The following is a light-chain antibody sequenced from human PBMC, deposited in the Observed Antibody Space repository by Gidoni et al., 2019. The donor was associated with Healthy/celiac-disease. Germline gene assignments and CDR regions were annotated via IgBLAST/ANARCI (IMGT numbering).Light chain of an antibody. J-gene: IGKJ2*01. CDR2: AAS. Sequence: DIQMTQSPSSLSASVGDRVTITCRASQSISSYLHWYQQKPGKAPKLLIYAASSLQSGVPSRFSGSGSVTDFTLTIRSLQPEDFATYYCQQSYSTPRTFGQGTQLEIK. CDR1: QSISSY. V-gene: IGKV1-39*01. CDR3: QQSYSTPRT.